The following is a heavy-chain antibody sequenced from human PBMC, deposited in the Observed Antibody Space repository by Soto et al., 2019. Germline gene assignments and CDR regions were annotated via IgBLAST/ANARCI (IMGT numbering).Heavy chain of an antibody. CDR1: GFTFSSYA. CDR3: AQGRVWFGAGTDV. Sequence: EVQLLESGGGLVQPGGSLRLSCAASGFTFSSYAMSWVRQAPGKGLEWVSAISGSGGSTYYADSVKGRFTISRDNSKNALCLQMSSLRAEDTAVYYCAQGRVWFGAGTDVWGHGGTVTVSS. J-gene: IGHJ6*02. V-gene: IGHV3-23*01. D-gene: IGHD3-10*01. CDR2: ISGSGGST.